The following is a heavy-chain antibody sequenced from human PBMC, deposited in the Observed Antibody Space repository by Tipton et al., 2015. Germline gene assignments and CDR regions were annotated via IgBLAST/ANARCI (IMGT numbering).Heavy chain of an antibody. V-gene: IGHV4-39*01. J-gene: IGHJ5*02. D-gene: IGHD2-2*02. CDR2: INNSGST. CDR3: ARHASIEVGPAAIPNWFDP. Sequence: WVRQAPGKGLEWIGSINNSGSTYYNPSLKSRVTASVDTSKNQFSLSLSSVTAAETAVYYCARHASIEVGPAAIPNWFDPWGQRSLVIVSS.